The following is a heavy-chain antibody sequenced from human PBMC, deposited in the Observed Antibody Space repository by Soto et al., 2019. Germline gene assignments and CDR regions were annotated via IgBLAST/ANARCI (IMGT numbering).Heavy chain of an antibody. V-gene: IGHV1-69*01. D-gene: IGHD4-17*01. Sequence: QVQLVQSGAEVKKPGSSVKVSCKASGGTFSSYAISWVRQAPGQGLEWMGGIIPIFGTAKYAQKFQGRVTITADESTSTAYMELSSLSSEDTAVYYCARDLGSTAPDYGEYDEVLRVMYYFDYWGQGTLVTVSS. J-gene: IGHJ4*02. CDR1: GGTFSSYA. CDR3: ARDLGSTAPDYGEYDEVLRVMYYFDY. CDR2: IIPIFGTA.